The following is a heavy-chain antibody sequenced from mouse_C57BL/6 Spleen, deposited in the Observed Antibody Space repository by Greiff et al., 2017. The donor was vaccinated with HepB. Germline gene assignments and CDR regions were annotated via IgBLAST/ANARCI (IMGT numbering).Heavy chain of an antibody. D-gene: IGHD1-1*01. Sequence: LVESGPELVKPGASVKISCKASGYSFTDYNMNWVKQSNGKSLEWIGVINPNYGTTSYNQKFKGKATLTVDQSSSTAYMQLNSLTSEDSAVYYCARITTVVAPYAMDYWGQGTSVTVSS. CDR1: GYSFTDYN. J-gene: IGHJ4*01. CDR2: INPNYGTT. V-gene: IGHV1-39*01. CDR3: ARITTVVAPYAMDY.